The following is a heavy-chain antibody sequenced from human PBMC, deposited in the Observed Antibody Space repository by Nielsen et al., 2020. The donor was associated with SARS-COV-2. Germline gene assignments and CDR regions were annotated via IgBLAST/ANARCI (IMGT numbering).Heavy chain of an antibody. J-gene: IGHJ4*02. D-gene: IGHD3-10*01. CDR1: GVTLDDYA. CDR3: AKDMGFASGSSAFDY. Sequence: GGSLRLSCAASGVTLDDYAMHWVRQAPGKGLEWITLISGDSSNTDYAESVRGRFLISRDNSKNSPYLQMNSLRAEDTALYYCAKDMGFASGSSAFDYWGQGALVTVSS. V-gene: IGHV3-43*02. CDR2: ISGDSSNT.